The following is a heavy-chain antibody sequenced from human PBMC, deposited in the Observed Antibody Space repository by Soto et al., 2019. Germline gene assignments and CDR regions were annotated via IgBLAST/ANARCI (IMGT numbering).Heavy chain of an antibody. D-gene: IGHD5-12*01. CDR2: IYYSGST. CDR1: GGSISSYY. V-gene: IGHV4-59*01. CDR3: ARAVEMATIRDYYYGMDV. Sequence: SETLSLTCTVSGGSISSYYWSWIRQPPGKGLEWIGYIYYSGSTNYNPSLKSRVTISVDTSKNQFSLKLSSVTAADTAVYYCARAVEMATIRDYYYGMDVWGQGTTVTVSS. J-gene: IGHJ6*02.